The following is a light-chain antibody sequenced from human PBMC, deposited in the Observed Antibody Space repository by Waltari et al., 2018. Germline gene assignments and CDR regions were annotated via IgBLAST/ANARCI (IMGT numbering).Light chain of an antibody. CDR1: QTVLYRSDNNNY. Sequence: IVMTQSPDSLAVSLGERATINCKSSQTVLYRSDNNNYLAWYQQKLGQQPKLLIYWASTRASGVADRFSGSGSGTDFTLTISSLQAEDVAVYYCQQYYDTPRTFGQGTRVEIK. CDR2: WAS. J-gene: IGKJ1*01. V-gene: IGKV4-1*01. CDR3: QQYYDTPRT.